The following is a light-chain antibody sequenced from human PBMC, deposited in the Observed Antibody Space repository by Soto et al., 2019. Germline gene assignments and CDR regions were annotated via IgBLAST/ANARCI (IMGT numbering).Light chain of an antibody. V-gene: IGKV1-5*03. CDR2: KAS. Sequence: DIQMTQSPSSLSASVGDRVTITCRASQSIGTWLAWYQQKPGKAPKVLIHKASSLESGAPSRFSGSGSGTQFTITISSLQPGDFATYYCQQYNSYSWTFGQGTKVEI. J-gene: IGKJ1*01. CDR1: QSIGTW. CDR3: QQYNSYSWT.